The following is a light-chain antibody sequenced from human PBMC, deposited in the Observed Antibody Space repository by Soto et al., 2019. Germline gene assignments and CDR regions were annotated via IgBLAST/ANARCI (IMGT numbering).Light chain of an antibody. CDR3: QQRSNWPTT. Sequence: EIVLTQSPATLSLSPVERATLSCTASQSVSTYLAWYQQRPGQAPRLLIYDASNRATGIPARFSGSGYGTDFNLTISSLEPEDFAVYYCQQRSNWPTTFGQGTRLEIK. V-gene: IGKV3-11*01. CDR1: QSVSTY. CDR2: DAS. J-gene: IGKJ5*01.